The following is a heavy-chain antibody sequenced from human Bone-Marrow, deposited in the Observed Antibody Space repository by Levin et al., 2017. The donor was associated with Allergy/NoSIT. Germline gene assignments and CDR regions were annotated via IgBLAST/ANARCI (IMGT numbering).Heavy chain of an antibody. J-gene: IGHJ4*01. CDR3: AKDMTESGCVGASCYSGFDN. CDR1: GFTFDDYA. D-gene: IGHD2-15*01. V-gene: IGHV3-9*01. CDR2: ISWNGGRT. Sequence: AGGSLRLSCATSGFTFDDYAIHWVRQGPGKGLEWISAISWNGGRTEYADSIRGRFTISRDNAKNSVYLQMTRLRTEDTAFYYCAKDMTESGCVGASCYSGFDNWGQGTLVTVSS.